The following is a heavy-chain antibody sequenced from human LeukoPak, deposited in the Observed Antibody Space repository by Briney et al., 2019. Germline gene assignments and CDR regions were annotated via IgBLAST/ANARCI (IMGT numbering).Heavy chain of an antibody. CDR3: ARGPMTTVTSSDY. CDR2: ISYDGSNK. D-gene: IGHD4-17*01. J-gene: IGHJ4*02. CDR1: GFTFSSYA. Sequence: GGSLRLSCAASGFTFSSYAMHWVRQAPGKGLEWVAVISYDGSNKYYADSVKGRFTISRDNSKNTLYLQMNSLRAEDTAVYYCARGPMTTVTSSDYWGQGTLVTVSS. V-gene: IGHV3-30-3*01.